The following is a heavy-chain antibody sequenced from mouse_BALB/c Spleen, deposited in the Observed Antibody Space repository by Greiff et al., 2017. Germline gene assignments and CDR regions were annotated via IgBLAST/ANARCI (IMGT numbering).Heavy chain of an antibody. D-gene: IGHD1-1*01. J-gene: IGHJ4*01. CDR1: GFNIKDTY. Sequence: EVQLQQSGAELVKPGASVKLSCTASGFNIKDTYMHWVKQRPEQGLEWIGRIDPANGNTKYDPKFQGKATITADTSSNTAYLQLSSLTSEDTAVYYWAREGGYYYGLHGYEDYWGQGTSVTVSS. CDR2: IDPANGNT. CDR3: AREGGYYYGLHGYEDY. V-gene: IGHV14-3*02.